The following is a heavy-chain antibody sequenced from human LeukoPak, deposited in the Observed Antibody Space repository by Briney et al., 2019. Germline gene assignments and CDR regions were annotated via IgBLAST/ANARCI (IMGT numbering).Heavy chain of an antibody. D-gene: IGHD1-26*01. CDR1: GFTFSSYS. Sequence: PGGSLRLSCAASGFTFSSYSMNWVRQAPGKGLEWVSYISSSGSTIYYADSVKGRFTISRDNAKNSLYLQMNSLRAEDTAVYYCARARGELERTRKGNDYWGQGTLVTVSS. CDR3: ARARGELERTRKGNDY. V-gene: IGHV3-48*04. J-gene: IGHJ4*02. CDR2: ISSSGSTI.